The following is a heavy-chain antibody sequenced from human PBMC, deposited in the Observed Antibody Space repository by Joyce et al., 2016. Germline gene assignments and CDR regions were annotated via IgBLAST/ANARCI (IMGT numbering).Heavy chain of an antibody. CDR2: GHSSRGS. V-gene: IGHV4-59*13. CDR1: GVSMSTYY. Sequence: QVQLHESGPGLVRPSETLSLTCAVSGVSMSTYYWSWLRQSPGKDLECIGFGHSSRGSKYNPALEGRVIISVDTSRNQFSLDLSSVTAADTAVYYCATSLQPGIVYWYFAIWGRGAQVSVSS. CDR3: ATSLQPGIVYWYFAI. D-gene: IGHD3-16*02. J-gene: IGHJ2*01.